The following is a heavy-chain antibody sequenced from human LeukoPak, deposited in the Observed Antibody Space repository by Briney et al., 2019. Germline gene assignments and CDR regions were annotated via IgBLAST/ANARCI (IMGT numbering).Heavy chain of an antibody. Sequence: VASVKLSCKASGGTFSSYAISWVRQAPGQGLEWRGGIIPIFGTANYAQKFQGRVPITADESTSTAYMELRSLRSEDTAVYYCARDYFAGSYNYSFDYWGQGTLVTVSS. D-gene: IGHD5-24*01. V-gene: IGHV1-69*01. CDR1: GGTFSSYA. J-gene: IGHJ4*02. CDR2: IIPIFGTA. CDR3: ARDYFAGSYNYSFDY.